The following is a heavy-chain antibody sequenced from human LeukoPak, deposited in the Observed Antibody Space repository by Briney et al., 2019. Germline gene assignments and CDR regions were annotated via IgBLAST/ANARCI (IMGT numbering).Heavy chain of an antibody. CDR1: GGSISSDH. CDR3: ATYRAGTSGRGS. D-gene: IGHD3-10*01. V-gene: IGHV4-59*01. CDR2: INYNGNP. J-gene: IGHJ5*02. Sequence: SETLSLTCTVSGGSISSDHWSWIRQPPGKGLEWIGYINYNGNPKYNPSLKSRVTISVDTSKNQFSLEVTSVTAADTAVYYCATYRAGTSGRGSWGQGTLVTVSS.